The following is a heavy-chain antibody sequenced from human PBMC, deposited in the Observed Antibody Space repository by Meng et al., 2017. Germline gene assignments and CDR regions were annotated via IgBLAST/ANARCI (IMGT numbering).Heavy chain of an antibody. Sequence: QGRLGQWGAEVMKPGAAVKVSCKASGGTFSSYAISWVRQAPEQGLEWMGGINPIFGTANNAQKFKGSVTITADKSTSTAYMELSSLRSEDTAVYYCAGAGVGATEGYFDYWGQGTLVTVSS. J-gene: IGHJ4*02. CDR3: AGAGVGATEGYFDY. V-gene: IGHV1-69*06. D-gene: IGHD1-26*01. CDR1: GGTFSSYA. CDR2: INPIFGTA.